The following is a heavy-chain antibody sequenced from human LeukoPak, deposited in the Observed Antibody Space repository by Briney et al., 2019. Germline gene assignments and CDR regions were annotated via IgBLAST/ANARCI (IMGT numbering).Heavy chain of an antibody. Sequence: SETLSLTCTVSGGSISSYYWSWIRQPPGKGLEWIWYIYYSGSTDYNPSLKSRVTISVDTSKNQFSLKLSSVTAADTAVYYCARDYRNNWFDPWGQGTLVTVSS. D-gene: IGHD1-26*01. J-gene: IGHJ5*02. CDR3: ARDYRNNWFDP. V-gene: IGHV4-59*01. CDR1: GGSISSYY. CDR2: IYYSGST.